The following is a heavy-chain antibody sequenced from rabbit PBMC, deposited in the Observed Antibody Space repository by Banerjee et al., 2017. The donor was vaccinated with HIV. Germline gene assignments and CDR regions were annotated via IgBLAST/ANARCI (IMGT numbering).Heavy chain of an antibody. J-gene: IGHJ4*01. V-gene: IGHV1S45*01. CDR1: GFSFSNKYV. CDR2: INTSSGNT. CDR3: ARVPYTKDWNQNL. Sequence: QEQLVESGGGLVKPEGSLTLSCTASGFSFSNKYVMCWVRQAPGKGLEWIACINTSSGNTVYASWAKGRFTISKTSSTTVTLQMTSLTAADTATYFCARVPYTKDWNQNLWGQGTLVTVS. D-gene: IGHD1-1*01.